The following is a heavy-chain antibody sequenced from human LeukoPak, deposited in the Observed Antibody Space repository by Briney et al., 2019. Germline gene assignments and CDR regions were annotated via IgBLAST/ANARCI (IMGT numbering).Heavy chain of an antibody. Sequence: SETLSLTCTVSGGSISGYYWSWIRQPPGKGLEWIGYIYYSGSTYYNPSLKSRVTISVDTSKNQFSLKLSSVTAADTAVYYCARDRYGDYHYYYYGMDVWGQGTTVTVSS. J-gene: IGHJ6*02. CDR2: IYYSGST. CDR1: GGSISGYY. D-gene: IGHD4-17*01. CDR3: ARDRYGDYHYYYYGMDV. V-gene: IGHV4-59*06.